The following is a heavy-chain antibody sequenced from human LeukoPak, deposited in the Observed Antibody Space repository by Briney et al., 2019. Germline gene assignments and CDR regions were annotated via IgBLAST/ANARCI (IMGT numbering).Heavy chain of an antibody. CDR3: AKGGGYEAQYYYYYLDV. J-gene: IGHJ6*03. CDR1: GFTFNSYW. D-gene: IGHD5-12*01. Sequence: HPGGSLRLSCAASGFTFNSYWMSWVRQAPGKGLEWVANIKQDGSEKYYVDSVKGRFTISRDNAKNSLYLQMNSLRAEDTAVYYCAKGGGYEAQYYYYYLDVWGKGTTVTISS. CDR2: IKQDGSEK. V-gene: IGHV3-7*01.